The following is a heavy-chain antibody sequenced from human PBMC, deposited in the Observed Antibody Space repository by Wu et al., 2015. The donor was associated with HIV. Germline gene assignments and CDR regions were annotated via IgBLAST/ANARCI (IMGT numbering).Heavy chain of an antibody. D-gene: IGHD3-22*01. J-gene: IGHJ4*02. CDR1: GYIFSDFG. V-gene: IGHV1-18*01. CDR2: ISAQNGNR. CDR3: ARGHYYDTSSSPMY. Sequence: VQLVQSGGEVKKPGASVKVACKSSGYIFSDFGIHWVRQGPGEGLEWMGWISAQNGNRKYAQKFQGRVTMTTETSSSTAYMEPRSLRSDDTAMYFCARGHYYDTSSSPMYWGPGTRVIVSS.